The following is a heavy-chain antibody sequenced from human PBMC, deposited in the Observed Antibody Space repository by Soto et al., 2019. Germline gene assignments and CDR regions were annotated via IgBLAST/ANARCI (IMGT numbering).Heavy chain of an antibody. CDR2: ISYDGSNK. CDR1: GFTFSSYA. D-gene: IGHD2-2*01. CDR3: AREDIVVVPAALSIFDY. Sequence: GGSLRLSCAASGFTFSSYAMHWVRQAPGKGLEWVAVISYDGSNKYYADSVKGRFTISRDNSKNTLYLQMNSLRAEDTAVYYCAREDIVVVPAALSIFDYWGQGTLVTVSS. J-gene: IGHJ4*02. V-gene: IGHV3-30-3*01.